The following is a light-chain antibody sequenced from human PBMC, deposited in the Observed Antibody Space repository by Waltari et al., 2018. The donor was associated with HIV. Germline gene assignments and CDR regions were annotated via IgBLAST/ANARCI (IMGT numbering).Light chain of an antibody. V-gene: IGKV4-1*01. J-gene: IGKJ4*01. CDR3: QQYFRIPPT. CDR1: RSILYSSDNRNY. Sequence: DIVMTQSPDSLPVSLGERVTINCTSSRSILYSSDNRNYLAWYQQKPRQPPKLLISWASTRESGVPDRFSGGGSGTDFTLTITRLQAEDVAVYHCQQYFRIPPTFGGGTKVEIK. CDR2: WAS.